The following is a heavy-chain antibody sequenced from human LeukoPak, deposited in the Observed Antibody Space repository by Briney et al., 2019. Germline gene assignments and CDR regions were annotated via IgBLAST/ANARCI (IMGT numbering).Heavy chain of an antibody. J-gene: IGHJ4*02. CDR1: GYTFTSYA. Sequence: RASVKVSCKASGYTFTSYAMNWVRQAPGQGLEWMGWINTNTGNPTYAQGFTGRFVFSLDTSVSTAYLQISSLKAEDTAVYYCAREGGYSGYDLGYYFDYWGQGTLVTVSS. CDR2: INTNTGNP. D-gene: IGHD5-12*01. CDR3: AREGGYSGYDLGYYFDY. V-gene: IGHV7-4-1*02.